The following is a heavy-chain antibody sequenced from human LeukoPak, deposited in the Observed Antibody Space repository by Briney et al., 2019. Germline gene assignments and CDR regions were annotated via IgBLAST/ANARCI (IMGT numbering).Heavy chain of an antibody. Sequence: SETLSLTCAVYGVSFSDYYWSWIRQSPEKGLEYIGEINHSGSTNYNPSLKSRVTILVDTSKNQFSLNLSSVTAADTAVYYCARSSSDAPEGYWGQGTLVTVSS. CDR3: ARSSSDAPEGY. V-gene: IGHV4-34*01. D-gene: IGHD6-6*01. J-gene: IGHJ4*02. CDR2: INHSGST. CDR1: GVSFSDYY.